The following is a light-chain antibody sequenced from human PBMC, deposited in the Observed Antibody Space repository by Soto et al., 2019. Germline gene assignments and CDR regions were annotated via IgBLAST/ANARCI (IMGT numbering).Light chain of an antibody. CDR3: QQYGSSPIT. CDR2: DAS. CDR1: QTVRNNY. J-gene: IGKJ5*01. V-gene: IGKV3-20*01. Sequence: EFVFTQSPGTLSLSPGERATLSCSASQTVRNNYLAWYQQKPGQAPRLLIYDASSRATGIPDRFSGGGSGTDFTLTISRLEPEDFAVYYCQQYGSSPITFGQGTRLEIK.